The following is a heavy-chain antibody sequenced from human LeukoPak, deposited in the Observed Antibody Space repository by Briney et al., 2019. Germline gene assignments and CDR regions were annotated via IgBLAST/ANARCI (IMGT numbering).Heavy chain of an antibody. J-gene: IGHJ4*02. Sequence: GESLHISCQASGSRFTTYWIGWLRVLPGKGLAWMGIIYPGDSDTRYSPSFLGQVTISADKSITTAYLQWSSLKASDTAMYYCARGGLVGSTKNYFDYWGQGTLVTVSS. CDR2: IYPGDSDT. CDR1: GSRFTTYW. CDR3: ARGGLVGSTKNYFDY. V-gene: IGHV5-51*01. D-gene: IGHD1-26*01.